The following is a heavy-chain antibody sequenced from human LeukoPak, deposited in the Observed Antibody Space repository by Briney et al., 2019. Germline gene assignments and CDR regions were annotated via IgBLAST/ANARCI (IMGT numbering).Heavy chain of an antibody. CDR2: IYSGGST. CDR1: GFTFSSYG. CDR3: ARDIGAVADPYYYYGMDV. V-gene: IGHV3-NL1*01. J-gene: IGHJ6*02. D-gene: IGHD6-19*01. Sequence: GRSLRLSCAASGFTFSSYGMHWVRQAPGKGLEWVSVIYSGGSTYYADSVKGRFTISRDNSKNTLYLQMNSLRAEDTAVYYCARDIGAVADPYYYYGMDVWGQGTTVTVSS.